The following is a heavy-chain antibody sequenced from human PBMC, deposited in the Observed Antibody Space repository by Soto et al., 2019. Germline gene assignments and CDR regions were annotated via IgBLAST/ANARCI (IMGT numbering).Heavy chain of an antibody. CDR3: ARLEYPDFWFDL. CDR1: GGSISSGGYY. D-gene: IGHD3-3*01. J-gene: IGHJ5*02. Sequence: SLTCTVSGGSISSGGYYWSWIRQHPGKGLEWIGYIYYSGSTYYNPSLKSRVTISVDTSKNQFSLKLSSVTAADTAVYYCARLEYPDFWFDLWGQGTLVTVSS. CDR2: IYYSGST. V-gene: IGHV4-31*03.